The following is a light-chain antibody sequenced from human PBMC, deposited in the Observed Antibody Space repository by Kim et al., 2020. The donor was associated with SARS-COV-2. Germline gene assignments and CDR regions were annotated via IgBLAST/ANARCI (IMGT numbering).Light chain of an antibody. J-gene: IGLJ2*01. Sequence: CTLSSGYSNYKVDWYQQRPGKGPRFVMRVGNGGIVGSKGDGIPDRFSVLGSGLNRYLTIKNIQEEDESDYHCGADHGSGSNFVVVFGGGTQLTVL. CDR3: GADHGSGSNFVVV. CDR2: VGNGGIVG. CDR1: SGYSNYK. V-gene: IGLV9-49*01.